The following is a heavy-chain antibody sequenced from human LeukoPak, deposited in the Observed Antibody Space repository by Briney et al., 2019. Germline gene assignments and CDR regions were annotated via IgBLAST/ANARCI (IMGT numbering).Heavy chain of an antibody. V-gene: IGHV3-23*01. CDR2: ISGSGGST. D-gene: IGHD2-15*01. J-gene: IGHJ4*02. CDR1: GFTFSSCA. CDR3: SVEAATPGAFDS. Sequence: GGSLRLSCAASGFTFSSCAMSWVRQAPGTGLEWVSTISGSGGSTNYADPVKGRFTISRDNSKNTLYLQMNSLRAEDTAVYYCSVEAATPGAFDSWGQGTLVTVSS.